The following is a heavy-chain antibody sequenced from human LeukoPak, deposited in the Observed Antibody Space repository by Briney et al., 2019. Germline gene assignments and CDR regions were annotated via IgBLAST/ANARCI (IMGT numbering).Heavy chain of an antibody. CDR2: IYYSGST. Sequence: PSETLSLTCTVSGGSISSGGYYWSWIRQHPGKGLEWIGYIYYSGSTYYNPSLKSRVTISVDTSKNQFSLKLSSVTAADTAVYYCARVVEGSDAFDIWGQGTMVTVSS. V-gene: IGHV4-31*03. D-gene: IGHD2-21*01. J-gene: IGHJ3*02. CDR1: GGSISSGGYY. CDR3: ARVVEGSDAFDI.